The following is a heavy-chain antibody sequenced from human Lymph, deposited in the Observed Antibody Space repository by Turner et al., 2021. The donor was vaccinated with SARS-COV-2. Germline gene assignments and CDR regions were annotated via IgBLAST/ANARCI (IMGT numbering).Heavy chain of an antibody. CDR2: ITFTSSYI. CDR3: ARGPPDFPYYFDY. Sequence: EVQLVESGGGLVKPGGSLGLPCPASGFTFSSDSMNWGRQAPGKGLEWVSSITFTSSYIYYADSVKGRFTISRDNAKNSLYLQMNSLRAEDTAVYYCARGPPDFPYYFDYWGQGTLVTVSS. CDR1: GFTFSSDS. D-gene: IGHD2-21*02. V-gene: IGHV3-21*01. J-gene: IGHJ4*02.